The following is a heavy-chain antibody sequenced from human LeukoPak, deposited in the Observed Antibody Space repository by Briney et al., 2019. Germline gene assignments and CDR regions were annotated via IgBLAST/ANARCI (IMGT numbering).Heavy chain of an antibody. V-gene: IGHV3-30*18. Sequence: PGRSLRLSCAASGFTFSSYGMHWVRQAPGKGLEWVAVISYDGSNKYYADSVKGRFTISRDNSKNTLYLQMNSLRAEDTAAYYCAKDQDYGDYSSDYWGQGTLVTVSS. CDR2: ISYDGSNK. D-gene: IGHD4-17*01. J-gene: IGHJ4*02. CDR3: AKDQDYGDYSSDY. CDR1: GFTFSSYG.